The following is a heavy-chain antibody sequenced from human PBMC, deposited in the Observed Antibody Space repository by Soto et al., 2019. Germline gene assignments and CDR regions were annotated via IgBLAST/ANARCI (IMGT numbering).Heavy chain of an antibody. Sequence: GGSLRLSCAASGFTFSAYEMHWVRQAPGQGLEWVSYISKSSGTTYYADSVKGRFTISRDDAKNSVYLQMSSLRPEDMAVYKCVREGHYYFDYWGQGALFTVSP. CDR2: ISKSSGTT. J-gene: IGHJ4*02. V-gene: IGHV3-48*03. CDR3: VREGHYYFDY. CDR1: GFTFSAYE.